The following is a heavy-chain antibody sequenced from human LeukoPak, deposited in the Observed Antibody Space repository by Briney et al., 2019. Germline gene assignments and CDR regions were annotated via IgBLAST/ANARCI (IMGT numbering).Heavy chain of an antibody. CDR2: IYHSGST. V-gene: IGHV4-38-2*01. J-gene: IGHJ4*02. D-gene: IGHD3-3*01. CDR3: ARGRGSDFWSASNI. Sequence: SETLSLTCAVSGYSLNSGYYWVWIRQPPGKGLEWIGTIYHSGSTYHNPSLKSRVTISVDTSKNQFSLKLTSVTAADTAVYYCARGRGSDFWSASNIWGQGTLVTVSS. CDR1: GYSLNSGYY.